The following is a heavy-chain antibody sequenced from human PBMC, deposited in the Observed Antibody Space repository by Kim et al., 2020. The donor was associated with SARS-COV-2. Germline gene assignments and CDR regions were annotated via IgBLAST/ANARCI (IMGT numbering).Heavy chain of an antibody. CDR3: ARDPTVTHGSNVHAFDI. V-gene: IGHV4-4*07. D-gene: IGHD2-2*01. Sequence: SETLSLTCTVSGGSISSYYWSWIRQPAGKGLEWIGRIYTSGSTNYNPSLKSRVTMSVDTSKNQFSLKLSSVTAADTAVYYCARDPTVTHGSNVHAFDIWGQGTMVTVSS. J-gene: IGHJ3*02. CDR2: IYTSGST. CDR1: GGSISSYY.